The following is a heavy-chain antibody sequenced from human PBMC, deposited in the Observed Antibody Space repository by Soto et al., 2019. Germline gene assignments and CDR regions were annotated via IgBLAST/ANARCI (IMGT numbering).Heavy chain of an antibody. J-gene: IGHJ3*02. CDR3: ARDTETLGPRANDALDI. Sequence: ASVKVSCKATGYTFSAYTMNWVRQAPGQSLEWMGWINTGSGNTKYSQNFQGRVSITRDTSASTVYMELTGLTSEDTAVYYCARDTETLGPRANDALDIWGQGTMVTVSS. V-gene: IGHV1-3*04. CDR1: GYTFSAYT. CDR2: INTGSGNT. D-gene: IGHD3-3*02.